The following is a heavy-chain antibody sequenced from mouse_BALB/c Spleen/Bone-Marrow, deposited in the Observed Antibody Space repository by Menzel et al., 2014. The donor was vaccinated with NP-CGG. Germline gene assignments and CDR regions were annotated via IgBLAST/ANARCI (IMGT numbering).Heavy chain of an antibody. CDR1: GFTFSGFG. CDR2: ISGGSSTI. CDR3: ARGVYGYVKYAMDY. J-gene: IGHJ4*01. Sequence: EVHLVESGGGLVQPGGSRKLSCAASGFTFSGFGMHWVRQAPEKGLEWVAYISGGSSTIYYADTVKGRFTISRDNPKNTLFLQMTSLRSEDTAMYYCARGVYGYVKYAMDYWGQGTSVTVSS. V-gene: IGHV5-17*02. D-gene: IGHD1-2*01.